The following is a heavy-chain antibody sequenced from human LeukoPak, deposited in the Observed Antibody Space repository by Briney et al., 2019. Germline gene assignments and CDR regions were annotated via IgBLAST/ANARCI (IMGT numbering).Heavy chain of an antibody. Sequence: GESLKISCKGSGYSFTSYWISWVRQMPGKGLEWMGRIDPSDSYTNYSPSFQGHVTIPADKSISTAYLQWSSLKASDTAMYYCARRISRCSSTSCPNWFDPWGQGTLVTVSS. CDR1: GYSFTSYW. CDR2: IDPSDSYT. D-gene: IGHD2-2*01. J-gene: IGHJ5*02. V-gene: IGHV5-10-1*01. CDR3: ARRISRCSSTSCPNWFDP.